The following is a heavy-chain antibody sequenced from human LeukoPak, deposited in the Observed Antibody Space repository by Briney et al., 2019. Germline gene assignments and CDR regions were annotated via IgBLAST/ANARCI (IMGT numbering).Heavy chain of an antibody. CDR2: ISSSGSTI. Sequence: GGSLRLSCAASGFTFSSYEMNWVRQAPGKGLEWVSYISSSGSTIYYADSVKGRFTISRDNAKNSLYLQMNSLRADDTAIYFCARDQSGIVATITLDYWGQGILVTVSS. CDR1: GFTFSSYE. D-gene: IGHD5-12*01. V-gene: IGHV3-48*03. J-gene: IGHJ4*02. CDR3: ARDQSGIVATITLDY.